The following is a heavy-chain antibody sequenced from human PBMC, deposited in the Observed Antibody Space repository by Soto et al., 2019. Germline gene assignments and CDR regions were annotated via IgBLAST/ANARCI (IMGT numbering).Heavy chain of an antibody. J-gene: IGHJ2*01. CDR2: ISSSSSYI. V-gene: IGHV3-21*01. Sequence: GGSLRLSCAASGFTFSSYSMNWVRQAPGKGLEWVSSISSSSSYIYYADSVKGRFTISRDNAKNSLYLQMNSLRAEDTAVYYCARDPGKLRALKYFDLWGRGPLVTVYS. CDR1: GFTFSSYS. D-gene: IGHD1-7*01. CDR3: ARDPGKLRALKYFDL.